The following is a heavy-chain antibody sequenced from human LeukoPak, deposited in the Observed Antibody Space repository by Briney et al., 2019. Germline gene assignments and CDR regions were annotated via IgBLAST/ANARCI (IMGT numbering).Heavy chain of an antibody. CDR2: INNVGSTT. CDR1: GFTFSTYW. CDR3: AREVSGSSYFDY. D-gene: IGHD1-26*01. J-gene: IGHJ4*02. Sequence: GGSLRLSCAASGFTFSTYWMHWVRQAPGKGLVWVSRINNVGSTTTYADSVKGRFTISRDNAKNTLYLQMNSLRVEDTAVYYCAREVSGSSYFDYWGQGTQVTVSS. V-gene: IGHV3-74*01.